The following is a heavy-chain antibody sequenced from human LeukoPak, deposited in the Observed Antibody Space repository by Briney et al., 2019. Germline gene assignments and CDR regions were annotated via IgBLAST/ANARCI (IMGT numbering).Heavy chain of an antibody. CDR3: AHQSVELLSHDSSGYLDY. V-gene: IGHV3-23*01. J-gene: IGHJ4*02. D-gene: IGHD3-22*01. CDR2: INASDTGT. Sequence: GGSLRLSCAASGFIFSNSTLIWVRQAPGKGLEWVSLINASDTGTYYADSVEGRFTVTRDNSKNTLYLQMNSLRAEDTAVYYCAHQSVELLSHDSSGYLDYWGQGTLVTVSS. CDR1: GFIFSNST.